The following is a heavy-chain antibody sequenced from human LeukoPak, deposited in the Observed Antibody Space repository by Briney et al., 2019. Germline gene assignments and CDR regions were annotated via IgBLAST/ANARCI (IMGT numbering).Heavy chain of an antibody. J-gene: IGHJ6*03. CDR2: IYTSVST. Sequence: SETLSLTCTVSGGSISSYYWSWIRQPAGKGLGWIGRIYTSVSTNYNPSLKSRVTMSVDTSKNQFSLKLSSVTAADTAVYYCARDPSSYDILTGYSYYMDVWGKGTTVTVSS. V-gene: IGHV4-4*07. D-gene: IGHD3-9*01. CDR3: ARDPSSYDILTGYSYYMDV. CDR1: GGSISSYY.